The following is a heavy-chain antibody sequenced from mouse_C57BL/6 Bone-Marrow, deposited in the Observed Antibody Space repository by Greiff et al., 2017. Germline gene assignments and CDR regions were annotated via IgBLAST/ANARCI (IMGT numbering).Heavy chain of an antibody. CDR1: GYTFTDYY. D-gene: IGHD2-4*01. CDR3: ARDDYDDFDY. J-gene: IGHJ2*01. Sequence: QVQLQQSGPELVKPGASVKISCKASGYTFTDYYINWVKQRPGQGLEWIGWIYPGSGNTKYNETFKGKATLTVDTSTSTAYMQLSSLTSEDAAVYYCARDDYDDFDYWGQGTTLTVAS. V-gene: IGHV1-84*01. CDR2: IYPGSGNT.